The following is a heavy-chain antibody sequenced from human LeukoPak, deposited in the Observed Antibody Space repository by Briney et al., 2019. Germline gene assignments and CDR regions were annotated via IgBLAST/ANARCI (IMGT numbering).Heavy chain of an antibody. CDR1: GYTFTGYY. J-gene: IGHJ4*02. D-gene: IGHD5-12*01. CDR3: ARGKGYSGYDRYYFDY. V-gene: IGHV1-2*02. Sequence: ASVKVSCKASGYTFTGYYMHWVRQAPGQGLEWMGWINPNSGGTNYAQKFQGRVTMTRDTSISTAYMELSRLRSDDTAAYYCARGKGYSGYDRYYFDYWGQGTLVTVSS. CDR2: INPNSGGT.